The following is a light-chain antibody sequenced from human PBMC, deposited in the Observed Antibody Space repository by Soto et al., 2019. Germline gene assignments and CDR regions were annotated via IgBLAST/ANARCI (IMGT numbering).Light chain of an antibody. J-gene: IGLJ1*01. CDR2: SNN. Sequence: QSVLTQPPSASGTPGRRVTISCFGRGSTIGSNPVNWYQQLPGTAPNLLIYSNNQRPSGVPARFSGSKSGTSASLAISGLQSEDEADYYCAAWDDSLNGPGYVFGTGTKLTVL. V-gene: IGLV1-44*01. CDR3: AAWDDSLNGPGYV. CDR1: GSTIGSNP.